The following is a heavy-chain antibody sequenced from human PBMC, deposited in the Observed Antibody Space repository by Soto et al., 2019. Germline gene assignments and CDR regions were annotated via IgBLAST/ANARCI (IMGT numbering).Heavy chain of an antibody. CDR2: LYYSGNT. CDR1: GGSISPFY. CDR3: ARVGGVAARTLDY. D-gene: IGHD2-15*01. J-gene: IGHJ4*02. Sequence: SETLSLTCTVSGGSISPFYWSWVRQPPGKGLEWIGYLYYSGNTNYNPSLKSRVTISVDASKNQVSLRLTSVTAADTAVYYCARVGGVAARTLDYWGQGTVVTVSS. V-gene: IGHV4-59*01.